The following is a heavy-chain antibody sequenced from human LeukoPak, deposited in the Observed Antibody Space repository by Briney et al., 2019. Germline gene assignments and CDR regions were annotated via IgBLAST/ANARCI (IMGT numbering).Heavy chain of an antibody. V-gene: IGHV3-30*04. D-gene: IGHD3-9*01. J-gene: IGHJ4*02. CDR3: ASPLTGRGLSLKYYFDY. Sequence: GGPLRLSCAASGFTFSSYAMHWVRQAPGKGLEWVAVISYDGSNKYYADSVKGRFTISRDNSKNTLYLQMNSLRAEDTAVYYCASPLTGRGLSLKYYFDYWGQGTLVTVSS. CDR2: ISYDGSNK. CDR1: GFTFSSYA.